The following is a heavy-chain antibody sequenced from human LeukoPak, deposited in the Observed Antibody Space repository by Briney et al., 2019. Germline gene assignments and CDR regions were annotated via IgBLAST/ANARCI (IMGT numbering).Heavy chain of an antibody. CDR3: ARDSTPYYYGSGSSFDY. CDR2: IWYDGSNK. V-gene: IGHV3-33*01. D-gene: IGHD3-10*01. Sequence: GGSLRLSCAASGFTFSSYGMHWVRQAPGKGLEWVAVIWYDGSNKYYADSVKGRFTISRDNSKNTLYLQMNSLRAEDTAVYYCARDSTPYYYGSGSSFDYWGQGTLVTVSS. J-gene: IGHJ4*02. CDR1: GFTFSSYG.